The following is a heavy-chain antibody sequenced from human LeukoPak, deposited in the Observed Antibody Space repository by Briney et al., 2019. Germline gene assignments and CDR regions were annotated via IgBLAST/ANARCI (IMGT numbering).Heavy chain of an antibody. Sequence: GGSLRLSCAASGFTFSSYWMSWVRQAPGKGLEWVSGIYTNSRDTRYADSVKGRFTISRDDSKNTLYLQMHSLRVEDTAVYYCAHLVWEYVGGLDVWGQGTTVTVSS. CDR1: GFTFSSYW. J-gene: IGHJ6*02. CDR2: IYTNSRDT. V-gene: IGHV3-23*05. D-gene: IGHD3/OR15-3a*01. CDR3: AHLVWEYVGGLDV.